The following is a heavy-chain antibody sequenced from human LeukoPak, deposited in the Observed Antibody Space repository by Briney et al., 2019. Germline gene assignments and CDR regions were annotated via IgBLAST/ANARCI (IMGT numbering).Heavy chain of an antibody. D-gene: IGHD1-26*01. CDR1: RFTFSDYY. J-gene: IGHJ6*03. CDR2: ISSSGSTI. Sequence: GGSLRLSCAASRFTFSDYYMSWIRQAPGKGLEWVSYISSSGSTIYYADSVKGRCTISRDNGKNSMYLQMHSLRAEDTAVYYCVRAEVGTTLKYYYYYMDVWGKGTTVTVSS. V-gene: IGHV3-11*04. CDR3: VRAEVGTTLKYYYYYMDV.